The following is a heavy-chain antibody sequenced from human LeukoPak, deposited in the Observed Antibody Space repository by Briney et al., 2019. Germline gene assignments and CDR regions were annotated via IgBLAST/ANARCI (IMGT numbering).Heavy chain of an antibody. D-gene: IGHD5-24*01. CDR2: IYYSGST. J-gene: IGHJ3*02. CDR1: GVSISSYY. Sequence: SETLSLTCTVSGVSISSYYWSWLRQPPGKGLEWVGYIYYSGSTNYNPSLKSRVTISVDTSKNQFSLKLSSVTAADTAVYHCARGGDGYNLGAFDIWGQGTMVTVSS. CDR3: ARGGDGYNLGAFDI. V-gene: IGHV4-59*01.